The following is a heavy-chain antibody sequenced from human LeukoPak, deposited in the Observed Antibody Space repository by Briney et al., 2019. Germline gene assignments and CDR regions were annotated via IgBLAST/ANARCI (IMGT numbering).Heavy chain of an antibody. Sequence: SVKVSCKASGGTFSSYAISWVRQAPGQGLEWMGGIIPIFGTANYAQKFQGRVTITTDESTSTAYMELSSLGSEDTAVYYCARKVVPAALSDYWGQGTLVTVSS. CDR2: IIPIFGTA. J-gene: IGHJ4*02. CDR3: ARKVVPAALSDY. CDR1: GGTFSSYA. V-gene: IGHV1-69*05. D-gene: IGHD2-2*01.